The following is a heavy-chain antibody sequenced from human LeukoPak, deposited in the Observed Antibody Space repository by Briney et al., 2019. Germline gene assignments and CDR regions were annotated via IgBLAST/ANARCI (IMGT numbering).Heavy chain of an antibody. Sequence: SDTLSLTRTVSGGSLSSYYWSWLRQPPGKGLEWIGYIYYSGSTNYNPSLNSRVTISVDTSKNHFSLKLSSVTAADTAGYYCARAGLDSGYAHFDYGGQGTLGTVS. CDR1: GGSLSSYY. D-gene: IGHD5-12*01. V-gene: IGHV4-59*07. CDR2: IYYSGST. J-gene: IGHJ4*02. CDR3: ARAGLDSGYAHFDY.